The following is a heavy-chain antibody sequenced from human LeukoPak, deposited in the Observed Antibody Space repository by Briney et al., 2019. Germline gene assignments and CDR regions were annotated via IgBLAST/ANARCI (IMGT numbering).Heavy chain of an antibody. CDR3: ASLAVRGVIHWFDP. CDR2: ISNDERNK. V-gene: IGHV3-30*04. J-gene: IGHJ5*02. CDR1: GFNFHNFA. Sequence: GGSLRLSCEASGFNFHNFAMHGVRQAPGKELEWVAVISNDERNKYYTDSVKGRFTISRDNSKNTLYLQMNSLRAEDTAVYYCASLAVRGVIHWFDPWGQGTLVTVSS. D-gene: IGHD3-10*01.